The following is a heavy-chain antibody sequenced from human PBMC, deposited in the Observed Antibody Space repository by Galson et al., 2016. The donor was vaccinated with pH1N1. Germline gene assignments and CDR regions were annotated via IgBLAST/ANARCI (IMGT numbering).Heavy chain of an antibody. CDR3: ATRMEGAALEYFQE. J-gene: IGHJ1*01. CDR2: VFQSGST. D-gene: IGHD2-15*01. Sequence: ETLSLTCAVTGYSISSGYYWGWIRQPPGKGLEWIGSVFQSGSTYYNPSLKSRVTISLDTSKNQFSLKLNSVTAADTAVYYCATRMEGAALEYFQEWGQGTLVTVSS. CDR1: GYSISSGYY. V-gene: IGHV4-38-2*01.